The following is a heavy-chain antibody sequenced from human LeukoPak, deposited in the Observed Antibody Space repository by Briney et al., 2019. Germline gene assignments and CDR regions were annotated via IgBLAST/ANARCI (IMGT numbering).Heavy chain of an antibody. Sequence: PGGSLRLSCAASGFTVSSTYMTWVRQAPGKGLEWVSVIYLGGRTDYADPVKGRFTISRDNSKNMLYLQMNSLRVADTAVYYCARDLAAVAGPHWYFDLWGRGTLVTVSS. D-gene: IGHD6-19*01. CDR3: ARDLAAVAGPHWYFDL. CDR1: GFTVSSTY. V-gene: IGHV3-66*01. CDR2: IYLGGRT. J-gene: IGHJ2*01.